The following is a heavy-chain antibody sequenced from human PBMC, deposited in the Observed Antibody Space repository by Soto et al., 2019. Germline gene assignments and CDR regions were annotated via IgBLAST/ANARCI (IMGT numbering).Heavy chain of an antibody. CDR3: ASDPGGARDNTFDY. D-gene: IGHD4-17*01. Sequence: SETLSLTCTVSGGSISSYYWSWIRQPPGKGLEWIGYISNLENTNYNPSLKSRVTISLDTSKTQISLKLSSVTAADTAVYYCASDPGGARDNTFDYWGQGKMVT. CDR2: ISNLENT. J-gene: IGHJ4*02. V-gene: IGHV4-59*01. CDR1: GGSISSYY.